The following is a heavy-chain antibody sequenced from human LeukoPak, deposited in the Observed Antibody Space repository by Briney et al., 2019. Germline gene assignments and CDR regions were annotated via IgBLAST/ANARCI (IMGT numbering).Heavy chain of an antibody. J-gene: IGHJ5*02. V-gene: IGHV3-7*01. CDR2: IKQDGSEK. CDR1: GFTFSSYW. CDR3: ARGPILDAIAAAGTSWFDP. D-gene: IGHD6-13*01. Sequence: PGGSLRLSCAASGFTFSSYWMSWVRQAPGKGLEWVANIKQDGSEKYYVDSVKGRFTISRDNAKNSLYLQMNSLRAEDTAVYYCARGPILDAIAAAGTSWFDPWGQGTLVTVSS.